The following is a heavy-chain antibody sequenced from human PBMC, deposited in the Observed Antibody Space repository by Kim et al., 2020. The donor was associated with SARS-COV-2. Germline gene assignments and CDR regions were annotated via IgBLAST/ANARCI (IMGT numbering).Heavy chain of an antibody. CDR2: IKQDGSEK. CDR1: GFTFSIYW. CDR3: ARLGSSSWNFDY. Sequence: GGSLRLSCAASGFTFSIYWMSWVRQAPGKGLEWVANIKQDGSEKYYVDSVKGRFTISRDNAKNSLYLQMNSLSAEDTAVYYCARLGSSSWNFDYWGQGTL. D-gene: IGHD6-13*01. V-gene: IGHV3-7*01. J-gene: IGHJ4*02.